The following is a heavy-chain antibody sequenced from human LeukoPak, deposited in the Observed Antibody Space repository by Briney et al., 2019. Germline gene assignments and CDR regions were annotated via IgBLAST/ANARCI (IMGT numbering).Heavy chain of an antibody. V-gene: IGHV3-7*03. CDR3: ARNNGMDV. Sequence: GGSLRLSCAAFGFALSSHWMTWVRQVPGRGPEWVANVNRDGSETYYLDSVKGRFTISKDNAKNSLYLQMNSLRAEDTVLYHCARNNGMDVWGQGTTVIVSS. J-gene: IGHJ6*02. CDR2: VNRDGSET. CDR1: GFALSSHW.